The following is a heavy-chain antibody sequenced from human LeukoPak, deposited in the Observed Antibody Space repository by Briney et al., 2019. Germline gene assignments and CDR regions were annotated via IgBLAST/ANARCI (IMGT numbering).Heavy chain of an antibody. J-gene: IGHJ3*01. CDR2: INYSGST. CDR1: GWTFSGYY. D-gene: IGHD6-6*01. CDR3: AKVYSSSSRDAFDV. V-gene: IGHV4-34*01. Sequence: PSETLSLTCAVYGWTFSGYYWSWLRHPPGKGLEGIGEINYSGSTNYNASLESRVTISADTSEKQFTLNLSSVTTADTAVYYCAKVYSSSSRDAFDVWGPGTMVTVSS.